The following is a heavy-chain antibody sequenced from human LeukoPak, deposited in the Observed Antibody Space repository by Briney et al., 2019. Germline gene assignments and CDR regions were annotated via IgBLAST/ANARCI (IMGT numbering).Heavy chain of an antibody. CDR2: INAESGET. CDR3: ARDGGNNYYYYMDV. Sequence: ASVKVSCKASGYTFSGHYMHWIRQAPGQGLEWMGWINAESGETKYAQKFQGRVTMTRDTSISTAYMELSSLRSEDTAVYYCARDGGNNYYYYMDVWGKGTTVTVSS. J-gene: IGHJ6*03. V-gene: IGHV1-2*02. D-gene: IGHD4-23*01. CDR1: GYTFSGHY.